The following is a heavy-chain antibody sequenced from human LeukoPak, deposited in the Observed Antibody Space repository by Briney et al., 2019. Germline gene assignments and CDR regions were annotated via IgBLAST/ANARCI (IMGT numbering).Heavy chain of an antibody. V-gene: IGHV4-39*01. D-gene: IGHD6-19*01. CDR3: ARQVYSSGWYRGAFDI. Sequence: SETLSLTCTVSGGSISSSSYYWGWIRQPPGKGLEWIGSIYYSGSTYYNPSLKSRVTISVDTSKNQFSLKLSSVTDADTAVYYCARQVYSSGWYRGAFDIWGQGTMVTVSS. J-gene: IGHJ3*02. CDR1: GGSISSSSYY. CDR2: IYYSGST.